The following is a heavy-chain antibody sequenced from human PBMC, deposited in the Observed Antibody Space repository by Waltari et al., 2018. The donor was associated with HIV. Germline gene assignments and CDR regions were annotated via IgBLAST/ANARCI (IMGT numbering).Heavy chain of an antibody. D-gene: IGHD2-15*01. CDR1: GFSLSTRGMG. CDR2: IYWDDDK. V-gene: IGHV2-5*02. J-gene: IGHJ5*02. CDR3: AHLSGVLGSCYRQFGS. Sequence: QITLKESGPTLVKPTQTLTLTCTFSGFSLSTRGMGVGWIRQPPEKALEWLALIYWDDDKRYSASLKNSLTNTKDTSKNQLVLTMTNMDPADTATYYCAHLSGVLGSCYRQFGSWGQGTRVTVSS.